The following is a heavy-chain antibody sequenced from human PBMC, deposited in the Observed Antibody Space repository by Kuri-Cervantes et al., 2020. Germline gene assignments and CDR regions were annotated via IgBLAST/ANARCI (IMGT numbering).Heavy chain of an antibody. V-gene: IGHV1-18*01. Sequence: ASVKVSCKASGYNFSSYGVSWVRQAPGHGLEWIGWTTSDTVNTKYAQKVHMRVAMTRDTSASTAYMELSSLRSEDTAVYYCARSVAAAFRLTNGMDVWGQGTTVTVSS. CDR3: ARSVAAAFRLTNGMDV. CDR1: GYNFSSYG. D-gene: IGHD6-13*01. CDR2: TTSDTVNT. J-gene: IGHJ6*02.